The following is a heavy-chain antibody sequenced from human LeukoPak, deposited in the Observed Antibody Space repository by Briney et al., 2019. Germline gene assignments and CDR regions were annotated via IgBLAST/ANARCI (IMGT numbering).Heavy chain of an antibody. CDR3: ARDKKVGVGSPQYFDY. D-gene: IGHD1-26*01. V-gene: IGHV1-18*01. CDR1: GYTFTSYG. J-gene: IGHJ4*02. Sequence: ASVKVSCKASGYTFTSYGISWVRQAPGQGLEWMGWISAYNGNTNYAQKLQGRVTMTTDTSTSTAYMELRSLRSDDTAVYYCARDKKVGVGSPQYFDYWGQGTLVTVSS. CDR2: ISAYNGNT.